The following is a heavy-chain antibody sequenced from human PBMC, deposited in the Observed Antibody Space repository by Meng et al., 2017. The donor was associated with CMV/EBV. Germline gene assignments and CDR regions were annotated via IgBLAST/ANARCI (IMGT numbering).Heavy chain of an antibody. J-gene: IGHJ5*02. CDR1: GYTFTGYY. V-gene: IGHV1-2*02. Sequence: ASVKVSCKASGYTFTGYYMHWVRLAPGQGLEWMGWINPNTGGTNYAQKFQGRVTLTRDTSISTAFMELRGLKSDDTAVYFCARDFTGGYYPDWFDPWGQGTLVTVSS. CDR2: INPNTGGT. CDR3: ARDFTGGYYPDWFDP. D-gene: IGHD3-3*01.